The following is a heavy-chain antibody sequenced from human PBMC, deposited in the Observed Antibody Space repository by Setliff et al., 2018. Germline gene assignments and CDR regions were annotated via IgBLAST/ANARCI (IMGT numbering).Heavy chain of an antibody. V-gene: IGHV3-72*01. CDR1: GFTFSDHH. Sequence: GGSLRLSCAASGFTFSDHHIDWVRQAPGKGLEWVGRSRNKANTYTIAYAASVEGRFTISRDDSENSVYLEMNRLNTDDTAVYYCARSPAFDYWGQGTRVTVSS. CDR3: ARSPAFDY. J-gene: IGHJ4*02. CDR2: SRNKANTYTI. D-gene: IGHD2-15*01.